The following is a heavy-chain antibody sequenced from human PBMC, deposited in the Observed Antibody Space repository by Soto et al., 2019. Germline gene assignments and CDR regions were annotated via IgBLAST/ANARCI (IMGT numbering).Heavy chain of an antibody. CDR1: GGTFSSYT. CDR3: ARDEGVGGYSGYDHHY. Sequence: QVQLVQSGAEVKKPGSSVKVSCKASGGTFSSYTISWVRQAPGQGLEWMGRIIPILGIANYAQKFQGRVTINADKSTSTAYMELSSLRSEDTAVYYCARDEGVGGYSGYDHHYWGQGTLVTVSS. CDR2: IIPILGIA. D-gene: IGHD5-12*01. V-gene: IGHV1-69*08. J-gene: IGHJ4*02.